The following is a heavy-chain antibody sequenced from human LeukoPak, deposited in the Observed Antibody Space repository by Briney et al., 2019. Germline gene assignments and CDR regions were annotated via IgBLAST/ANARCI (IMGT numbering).Heavy chain of an antibody. CDR1: GGSITTGGYS. CDR3: AKGIYSSGWSYFDY. D-gene: IGHD6-19*01. V-gene: IGHV4-30-2*01. CDR2: FYHSGNT. J-gene: IGHJ4*01. Sequence: SETLSLTCEVSGGSITTGGYSWSWIRQPPGKGLEWLGSFYHSGNTYYNPSLESRVSMSVDASKNQLSLKVTSVTAADTAVYYCAKGIYSSGWSYFDYWGHGTLVTVSS.